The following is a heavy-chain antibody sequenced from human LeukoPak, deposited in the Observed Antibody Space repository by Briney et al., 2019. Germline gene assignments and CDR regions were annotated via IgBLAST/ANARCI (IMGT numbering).Heavy chain of an antibody. J-gene: IGHJ6*04. CDR1: GDSVSSNSAA. Sequence: SQTLSLTCAISGDSVSSNSAAWNWIRQSPSRGLEWLGRTYYRSKWYNDYAVSVKSRITNNPDTSKNQFSLQLNSVTPEDTAVYYCARDRPHCSSTSCYGGYYYYGMDVWGKGTTVTVSS. CDR2: TYYRSKWYN. D-gene: IGHD2-2*01. V-gene: IGHV6-1*01. CDR3: ARDRPHCSSTSCYGGYYYYGMDV.